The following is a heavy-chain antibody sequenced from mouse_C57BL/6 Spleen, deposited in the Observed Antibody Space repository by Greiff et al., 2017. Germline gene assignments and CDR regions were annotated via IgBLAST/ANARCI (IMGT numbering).Heavy chain of an antibody. Sequence: QVQLQQSGAELMKPGASVKLSCKATGYTFTGYWIEWVKQRPGHGLEWIGEILPGSGSTNYNEKFKGKATFTADTSSNTAYMQLSSLTTEDSAIYYCARRGYDYDEGYYYAMDYGGQGTSVTVSS. CDR2: ILPGSGST. D-gene: IGHD2-4*01. CDR1: GYTFTGYW. V-gene: IGHV1-9*01. J-gene: IGHJ4*01. CDR3: ARRGYDYDEGYYYAMDY.